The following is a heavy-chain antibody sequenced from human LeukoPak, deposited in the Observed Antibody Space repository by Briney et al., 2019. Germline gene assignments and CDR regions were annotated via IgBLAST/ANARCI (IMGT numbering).Heavy chain of an antibody. CDR1: GFTFRNYA. J-gene: IGHJ4*02. Sequence: PGGSLRLSCAASGFTFRNYAMSWVRQAPGKGLEWVSGISGRRRSTYFADSVKGRFSISRDNSKNTVYLQIDSLRSEDTAVYYCAKSQGPSGSGVDCWGQGTLVTVAS. V-gene: IGHV3-23*01. CDR2: ISGRRRST. CDR3: AKSQGPSGSGVDC. D-gene: IGHD3-10*01.